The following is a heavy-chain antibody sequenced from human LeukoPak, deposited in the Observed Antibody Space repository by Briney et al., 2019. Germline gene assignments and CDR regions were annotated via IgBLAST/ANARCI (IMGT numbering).Heavy chain of an antibody. CDR1: GASISGDY. D-gene: IGHD2-8*01. Sequence: PSETLSLTCTVSGASISGDYWTWIRQPAGKGLEWIGRIYSSGSTNYNPSLKSRVTMSVDTSKNQFSLKLSSVTAADTAVYYCARDEWRRFDYWSQGTLVTVSS. V-gene: IGHV4-4*07. CDR2: IYSSGST. CDR3: ARDEWRRFDY. J-gene: IGHJ4*02.